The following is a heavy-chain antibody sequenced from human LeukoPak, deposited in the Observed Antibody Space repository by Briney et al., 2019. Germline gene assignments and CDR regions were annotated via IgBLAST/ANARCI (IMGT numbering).Heavy chain of an antibody. CDR3: ARDKRRDYDSSGYLFGY. J-gene: IGHJ4*02. CDR2: IYSGGST. Sequence: GGSLRLSCAASGFTVSSNYMSWVRQAPGKGLEWVSVIYSGGSTYYADSVKGRFTISRDNSKNTLYLQMNSLRAEDTAVYYCARDKRRDYDSSGYLFGYWGQGTLVTVSS. D-gene: IGHD3-22*01. V-gene: IGHV3-53*05. CDR1: GFTVSSNY.